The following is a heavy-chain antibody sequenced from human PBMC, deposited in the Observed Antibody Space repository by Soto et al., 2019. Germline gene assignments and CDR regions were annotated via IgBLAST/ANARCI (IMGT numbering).Heavy chain of an antibody. CDR1: GASFTSAGYY. V-gene: IGHV4-61*08. CDR2: VSSTGST. CDR3: ARYCSNTNCYMLDY. Sequence: QLQESGPGLLRPSETLSLICTVSGASFTSAGYYWSWIRQPPGKGLEWIGYVSSTGSTIYNSALKSRVTMSLDMPKNQFSLRLDYLTAADTAVYYCARYCSNTNCYMLDYWGQGTLVTASS. D-gene: IGHD2-2*02. J-gene: IGHJ4*02.